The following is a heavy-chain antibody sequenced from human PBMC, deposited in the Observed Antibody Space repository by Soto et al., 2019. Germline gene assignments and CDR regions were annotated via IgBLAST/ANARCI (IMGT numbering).Heavy chain of an antibody. J-gene: IGHJ4*02. CDR2: MYHSGST. Sequence: SETLSLTCAVSGGSMSSGGYSWSWIRQPPGKGLEWIGYMYHSGSTYYNPSLKSRVTISIDRSKNQFSLKLSSVTAADTAVYYCAKDGLGAYTYGSYYFDYWGQGTLVTVSS. D-gene: IGHD5-18*01. CDR1: GGSMSSGGYS. CDR3: AKDGLGAYTYGSYYFDY. V-gene: IGHV4-30-2*01.